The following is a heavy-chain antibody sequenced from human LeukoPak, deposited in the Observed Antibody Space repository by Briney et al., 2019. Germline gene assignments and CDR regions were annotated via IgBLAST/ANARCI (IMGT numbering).Heavy chain of an antibody. CDR3: ARAGGDSSGWYGY. CDR1: GFTFSSYG. Sequence: GGSLRLSCAASGFTFSSYGMHWVRQAPGKGLEWVAVISYDGSNKYYADSVKGRFTISRDNSKNTLYLQMNSLRAEDTAVYYCARAGGDSSGWYGYWGQGTLVTVSS. CDR2: ISYDGSNK. D-gene: IGHD6-19*01. V-gene: IGHV3-30*03. J-gene: IGHJ4*02.